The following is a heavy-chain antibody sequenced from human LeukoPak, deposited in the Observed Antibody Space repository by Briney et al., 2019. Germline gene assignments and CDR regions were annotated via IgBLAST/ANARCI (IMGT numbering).Heavy chain of an antibody. CDR3: AKDLTFGDLMGFDY. J-gene: IGHJ4*02. D-gene: IGHD3-16*01. V-gene: IGHV3-30*02. CDR1: GVTLSRYG. CDR2: VHFHGTNK. Sequence: GGSLRLSCAASGVTLSRYGVHWVRQAPGKGLEWVAHVHFHGTNKYYVDSVRGRFTISRDNSKNTMYLQMNSLRAEDTAVYYCAKDLTFGDLMGFDYWGQGTLVTVSS.